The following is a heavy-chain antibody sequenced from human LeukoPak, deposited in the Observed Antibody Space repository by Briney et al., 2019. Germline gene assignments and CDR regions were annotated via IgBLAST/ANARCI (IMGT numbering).Heavy chain of an antibody. V-gene: IGHV1-18*01. J-gene: IGHJ3*02. CDR1: GYTFTSYG. D-gene: IGHD3-10*01. CDR2: ISAYNGNT. CDR3: ARARNPTPPYFGEQDAFDI. Sequence: GASVKVSCKASGYTFTSYGISWVRQAPGQGLEWMGWISAYNGNTNYAQKLQGRVTMTTDTSTSTAYMELRSLRSDDTAVYYCARARNPTPPYFGEQDAFDIWGQGTMVTVSS.